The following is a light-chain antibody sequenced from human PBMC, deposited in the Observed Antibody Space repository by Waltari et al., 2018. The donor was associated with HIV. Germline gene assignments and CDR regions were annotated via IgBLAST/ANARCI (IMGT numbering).Light chain of an antibody. Sequence: QSVLTQPPSASGTPGQRVTISCSGSSSNLGSNYVYWYQQLPGTAPKHLIYRNNQRPSGVPDRFSGSKSGTSASLAISGLRSEDEADYYCAAWDDSLSGLVFGGGTKLTVL. CDR3: AAWDDSLSGLV. CDR2: RNN. J-gene: IGLJ2*01. V-gene: IGLV1-47*01. CDR1: SSNLGSNY.